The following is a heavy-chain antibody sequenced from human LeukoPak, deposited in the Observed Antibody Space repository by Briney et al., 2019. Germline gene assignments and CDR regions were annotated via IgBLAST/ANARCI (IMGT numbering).Heavy chain of an antibody. J-gene: IGHJ4*02. D-gene: IGHD6-19*01. Sequence: GGSLRLSCAASGFTFSSYAMSWVRQAPGKGLEWVSAISGSGGSTYYADSVKGRFTISRDNSKNTLYLQMNSLRAEDTAVYYCAKVRIAVAGIPTTNFDYWGQGTLVTVSS. CDR1: GFTFSSYA. CDR3: AKVRIAVAGIPTTNFDY. CDR2: ISGSGGST. V-gene: IGHV3-23*01.